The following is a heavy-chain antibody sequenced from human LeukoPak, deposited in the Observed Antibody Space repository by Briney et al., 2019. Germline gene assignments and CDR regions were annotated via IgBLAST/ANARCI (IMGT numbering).Heavy chain of an antibody. CDR2: IYYSGST. V-gene: IGHV4-59*01. J-gene: IGHJ5*02. CDR1: GGSISSYY. CDR3: ASGMRGVANWLDP. D-gene: IGHD2-15*01. Sequence: SETLSLTCTVSGGSISSYYWSWIRQPPGKGLEWIGYIYYSGSTNYNPSLKSRVTISVDTSKNQFSLKLTSVTAADTAVYYCASGMRGVANWLDPWGQGTLVTVSS.